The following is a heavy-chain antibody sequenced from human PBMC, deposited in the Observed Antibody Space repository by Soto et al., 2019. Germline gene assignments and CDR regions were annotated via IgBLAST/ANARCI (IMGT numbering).Heavy chain of an antibody. CDR3: ARLYSSSWYNWFDP. Sequence: SETLSLTCAVYGGSFSGDYWSWIRQPPGKGLEWIGEINHSGSTNYNPSLKSRVTISVDTSKNQFSLKLSSVTAADTAVYYCARLYSSSWYNWFDPWGQGTLVTVSS. D-gene: IGHD6-13*01. J-gene: IGHJ5*02. CDR2: INHSGST. V-gene: IGHV4-34*01. CDR1: GGSFSGDY.